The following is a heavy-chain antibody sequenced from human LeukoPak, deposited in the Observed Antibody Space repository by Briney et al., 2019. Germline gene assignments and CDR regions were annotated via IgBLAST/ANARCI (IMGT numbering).Heavy chain of an antibody. CDR1: DDSFSRHY. J-gene: IGHJ3*02. V-gene: IGHV4-59*11. Sequence: PSETLSLTCAVSDDSFSRHYWTWIRQPPGKGLEWIGYISYIGSTNYNPSLKSRVTTSIDTSKNQFSLKLSSVTAADTAVYYCARDLVTVTKGFDIWGQGTMVSVSS. CDR3: ARDLVTVTKGFDI. CDR2: ISYIGST. D-gene: IGHD4-17*01.